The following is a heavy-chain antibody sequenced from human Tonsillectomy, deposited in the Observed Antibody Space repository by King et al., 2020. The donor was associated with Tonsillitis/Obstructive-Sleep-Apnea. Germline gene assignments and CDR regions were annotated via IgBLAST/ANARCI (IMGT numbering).Heavy chain of an antibody. CDR1: GFTFSSYA. Sequence: QLVESGGGLVQPGGSLRLSCAASGFTFSSYAMSWVRQAPGKGLEWVSAISGSAGSTYYADSVKGRFTISRDNSQNTLYLQMNSLRAEDTAVYYCAKPHDYDFWSGYSRGVDYWGQGTLVTVSS. J-gene: IGHJ4*02. CDR2: ISGSAGST. V-gene: IGHV3-23*04. D-gene: IGHD3-3*01. CDR3: AKPHDYDFWSGYSRGVDY.